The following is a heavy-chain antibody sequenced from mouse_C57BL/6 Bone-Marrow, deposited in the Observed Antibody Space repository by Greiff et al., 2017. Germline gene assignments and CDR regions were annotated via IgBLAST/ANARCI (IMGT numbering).Heavy chain of an antibody. V-gene: IGHV1-81*01. D-gene: IGHD1-1*01. J-gene: IGHJ4*01. CDR1: GYTFTSYG. CDR3: ARAHYYGSRSYAMDY. Sequence: VQLQQSGAELARPGASVKLSCKASGYTFTSYGISWVKQRTGQGLEWIGEIYPRSGNTYYNEKFKGKATLTADKSSSTAYMELRSLTSEDSAVYFCARAHYYGSRSYAMDYWGQGTSVTVSS. CDR2: IYPRSGNT.